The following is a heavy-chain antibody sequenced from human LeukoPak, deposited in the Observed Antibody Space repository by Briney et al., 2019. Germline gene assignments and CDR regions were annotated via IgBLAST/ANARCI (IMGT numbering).Heavy chain of an antibody. Sequence: SETLSLTCIVSGGSISSYYWSWIRQPPGKGLEWIGYIYYSGSTNYNPSLKSRVTISVDTSKNQFSLKLSSVTAADTAVYYCARAAAHIVVVPAARPNYYYYMDVWGKGTTVTVSS. J-gene: IGHJ6*03. V-gene: IGHV4-59*01. CDR2: IYYSGST. CDR1: GGSISSYY. D-gene: IGHD2-2*01. CDR3: ARAAAHIVVVPAARPNYYYYMDV.